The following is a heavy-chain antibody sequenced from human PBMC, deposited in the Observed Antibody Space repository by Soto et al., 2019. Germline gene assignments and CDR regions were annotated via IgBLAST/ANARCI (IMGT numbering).Heavy chain of an antibody. J-gene: IGHJ6*02. CDR2: IKQDGSEK. CDR1: GFTFSSYW. V-gene: IGHV3-7*01. D-gene: IGHD3-22*01. CDR3: ARDLRVVTNTDYYYYGMDV. Sequence: LRLSCADSGFTFSSYWMSWVRQAPGKGLEWVANIKQDGSEKYYVDSVKGRFTISRDNAKNSLYLQMNSLRAEDTAVYYCARDLRVVTNTDYYYYGMDVWVQGTTVTVSS.